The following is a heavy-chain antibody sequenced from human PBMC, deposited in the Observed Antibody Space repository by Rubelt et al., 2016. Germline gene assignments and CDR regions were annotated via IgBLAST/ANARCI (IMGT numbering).Heavy chain of an antibody. V-gene: IGHV3-9*01. J-gene: IGHJ6*02. D-gene: IGHD4-23*01. CDR3: AKGILRWSVGYGMDV. CDR2: ISWNSGSI. Sequence: VQLVESGGGLVQPGRSLRLSCAASGFTFDDYAMHWVRQAPGKGLEWVSGISWNSGSIGYADSVKGRFTISRDNAKNSLYLQRNSLRAEDTALYYCAKGILRWSVGYGMDVWGQGTTVTVSS. CDR1: GFTFDDYA.